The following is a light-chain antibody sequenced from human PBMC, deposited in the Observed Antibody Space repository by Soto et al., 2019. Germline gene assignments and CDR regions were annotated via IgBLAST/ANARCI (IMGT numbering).Light chain of an antibody. Sequence: DIQMTQSPSTLSASVGDRVTITCRASQSISSWLAWYQQKPGKAPKLLIYKASSLESGVPSRFSGSRSGTEFTLTISSLQPDDFATYYCQQYNSYSPTTFGQGTKV. J-gene: IGKJ1*01. CDR3: QQYNSYSPTT. V-gene: IGKV1-5*03. CDR1: QSISSW. CDR2: KAS.